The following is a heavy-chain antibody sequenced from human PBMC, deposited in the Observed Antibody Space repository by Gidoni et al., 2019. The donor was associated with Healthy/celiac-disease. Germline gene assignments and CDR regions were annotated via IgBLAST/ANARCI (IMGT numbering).Heavy chain of an antibody. V-gene: IGHV1-2*04. Sequence: QVQLVQSGAEVKTPGSSVKVSCHASGYTFTGYYLHWVRQAPGQGLEWMGWINPNSGGTNYAQKFQGWVTMTRDTSISTAYMELSRLRSDDTAVYYCARGKVSAGRVYYYYGMDVWGQGTTVTVSS. CDR2: INPNSGGT. CDR1: GYTFTGYY. CDR3: ARGKVSAGRVYYYYGMDV. J-gene: IGHJ6*02. D-gene: IGHD6-13*01.